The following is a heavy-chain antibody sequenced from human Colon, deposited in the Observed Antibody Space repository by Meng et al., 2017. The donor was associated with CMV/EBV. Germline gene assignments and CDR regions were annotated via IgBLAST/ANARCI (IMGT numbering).Heavy chain of an antibody. Sequence: DTVSSYRAAWTWIRQSPSRGLEWLGRTYYRSKWYNDYELSVKSRITINPDTSENQFSLHLNSVTPEDTAVYFCARGGEYSGYDDFDYWGQGTLVTVSS. V-gene: IGHV6-1*01. CDR2: TYYRSKWYN. D-gene: IGHD5-12*01. CDR3: ARGGEYSGYDDFDY. CDR1: DTVSSYRAA. J-gene: IGHJ4*02.